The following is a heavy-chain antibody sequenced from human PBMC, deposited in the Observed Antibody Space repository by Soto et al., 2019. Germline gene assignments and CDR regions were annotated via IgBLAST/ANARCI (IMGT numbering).Heavy chain of an antibody. CDR2: ISVYNGNT. V-gene: IGHV1-18*01. Sequence: GXSVKVSCKASGYTFASYGVSWVRQAPVQGLEWMGWISVYNGNTKYAQKLQGRVTMTTDTSTSTAYMELRGLRSDDTAVYYCARSGRPGYYYYIMDVWGQGTTVTVSS. D-gene: IGHD3-10*01. CDR3: ARSGRPGYYYYIMDV. J-gene: IGHJ6*02. CDR1: GYTFASYG.